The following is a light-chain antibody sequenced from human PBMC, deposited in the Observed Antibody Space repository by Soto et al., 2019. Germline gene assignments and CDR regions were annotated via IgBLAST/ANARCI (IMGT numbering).Light chain of an antibody. J-gene: IGLJ1*01. CDR2: GNN. CDR1: SSNIGRNS. Sequence: FVLTQAPSVSGTPWQSVTITCSGSSSNIGRNSVNWYQHLPGTAPKLLTHGNNPRPSGVPDRFSGSKSGTSASLAISGLQPEDEADYCCAAWDDSLNEYVFGDGTKVTV. V-gene: IGLV1-44*01. CDR3: AAWDDSLNEYV.